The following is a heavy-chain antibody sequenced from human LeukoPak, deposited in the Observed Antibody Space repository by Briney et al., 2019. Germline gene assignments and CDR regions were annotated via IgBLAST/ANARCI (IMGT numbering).Heavy chain of an antibody. D-gene: IGHD6-13*01. CDR1: GFSFSTYG. J-gene: IGHJ4*02. V-gene: IGHV3-30*18. Sequence: GGSLRLSCAASGFSFSTYGMHWVRQAPGKGLEWVAVISYDGRNKYHGDSVKGRFTIPRDNSKNTLYLQMDSLRPEDTAVYYCAKDGSLGAADYYFDYWGQGTLVTVSS. CDR3: AKDGSLGAADYYFDY. CDR2: ISYDGRNK.